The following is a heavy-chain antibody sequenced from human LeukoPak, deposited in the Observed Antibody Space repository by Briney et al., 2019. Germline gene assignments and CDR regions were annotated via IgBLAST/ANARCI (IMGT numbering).Heavy chain of an antibody. Sequence: SETLSLTCTVSGGSISSYYWSWIRQPAGKGLEWIGRIYTSGSTNYNPSLKSRVTVPVDTSKNQFSLKLSSVTAADTAVYYCARDEPDILTGSDAFDIWGQGTMVTVSS. CDR1: GGSISSYY. CDR3: ARDEPDILTGSDAFDI. D-gene: IGHD3-9*01. J-gene: IGHJ3*02. V-gene: IGHV4-4*07. CDR2: IYTSGST.